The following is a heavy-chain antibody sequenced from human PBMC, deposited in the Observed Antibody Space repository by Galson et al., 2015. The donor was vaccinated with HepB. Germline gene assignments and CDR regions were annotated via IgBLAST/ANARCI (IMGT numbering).Heavy chain of an antibody. V-gene: IGHV4-59*01. CDR3: ARGRGLLLDPNFDY. CDR2: IYYSGST. J-gene: IGHJ4*02. D-gene: IGHD2-15*01. CDR1: GGSISSYY. Sequence: LSLTCTVSGGSISSYYWSWIRQPPGKGLEWIGYIYYSGSTNYNPSLKSRATISVDTSKNQFSLKLSSVTAADTAVYYCARGRGLLLDPNFDYWGQGTLVTVSS.